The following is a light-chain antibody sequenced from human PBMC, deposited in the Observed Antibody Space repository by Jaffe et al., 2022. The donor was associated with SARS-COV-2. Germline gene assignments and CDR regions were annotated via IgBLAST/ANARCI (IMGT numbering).Light chain of an antibody. V-gene: IGKV3-15*01. CDR2: GAS. CDR3: QQYNSWPLT. CDR1: QRVSSN. Sequence: EIVMTQSPATLSVSPGERATLSCRASQRVSSNLAWYQQKLGQAPRVLIYGASTRATGIPARFSGSGSGTEFTLTISSLQSEDFAVYYCQQYNSWPLTFGGGTKVEIK. J-gene: IGKJ4*01.